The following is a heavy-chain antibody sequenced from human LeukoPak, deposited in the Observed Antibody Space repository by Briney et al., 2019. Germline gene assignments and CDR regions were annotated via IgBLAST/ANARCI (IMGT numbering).Heavy chain of an antibody. CDR2: IIPIFGAA. V-gene: IGHV1-69*05. Sequence: SVKVSCKASGGTFSSYAISWVRQAPGQGLEWMGGIIPIFGAANYAQKFQGRVTITTDESTSTAYMELSSLRSEDTAVYYCASTRCSGGSCYSSPSLDYWGQGTLVTVSS. CDR1: GGTFSSYA. CDR3: ASTRCSGGSCYSSPSLDY. D-gene: IGHD2-15*01. J-gene: IGHJ4*02.